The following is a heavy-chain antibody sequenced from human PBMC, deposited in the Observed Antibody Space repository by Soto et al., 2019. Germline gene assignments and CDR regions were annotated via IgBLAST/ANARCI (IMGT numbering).Heavy chain of an antibody. CDR3: ARDHRWAVDY. V-gene: IGHV3-48*02. Sequence: EVQLVESGGGLVQPGGYLRLSCVASGFTFDRYAMNWVRQAPGKGLEWLSWISVDSVSIEYSDSVTGRFTMSRDDAKNLVYLQMNSLQDEHTAVYYCARDHRWAVDYWGQGTLVTVTS. CDR1: GFTFDRYA. CDR2: ISVDSVSI. D-gene: IGHD3-16*01. J-gene: IGHJ4*02.